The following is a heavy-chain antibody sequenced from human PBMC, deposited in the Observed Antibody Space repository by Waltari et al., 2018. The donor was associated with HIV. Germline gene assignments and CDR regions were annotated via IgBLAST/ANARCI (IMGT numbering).Heavy chain of an antibody. CDR1: GYTFPGYY. CDR3: TRVGFGSGTYYFPGGY. Sequence: QVQLVQSGAEVKSPGDSVKVSCTASGYTFPGYYIQWVRHAPGQGLEWMGWINPNSGDTNYAQKFQGRVIMTRDTSINTVYMELSRLTSDDTAVYYCTRVGFGSGTYYFPGGYWGQGTLVTVSS. V-gene: IGHV1-2*02. J-gene: IGHJ4*02. CDR2: INPNSGDT. D-gene: IGHD3-10*01.